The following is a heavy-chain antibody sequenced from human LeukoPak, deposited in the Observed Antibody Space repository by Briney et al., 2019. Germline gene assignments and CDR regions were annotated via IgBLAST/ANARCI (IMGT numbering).Heavy chain of an antibody. V-gene: IGHV3-21*01. D-gene: IGHD1-26*01. J-gene: IGHJ6*03. CDR3: ARDSASWDDYYYMDV. Sequence: PGGSLRLSCAASGFTFSSYSMNWVRQAPGKGLEWVSSISSSSSYIYYADSVKGRFTISRDNAKNSLYLQMNSLRAEDTAVYYCARDSASWDDYYYMDVWGKGTTVTVSS. CDR1: GFTFSSYS. CDR2: ISSSSSYI.